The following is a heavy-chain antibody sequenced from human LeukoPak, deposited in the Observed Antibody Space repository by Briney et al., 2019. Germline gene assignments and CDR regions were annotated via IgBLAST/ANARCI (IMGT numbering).Heavy chain of an antibody. CDR2: IGTLSDT. CDR1: EFIFSKYD. D-gene: IGHD3-22*01. J-gene: IGHJ4*02. V-gene: IGHV3-13*01. Sequence: PGGSLRLSCVASEFIFSKYDPHWVRQVTGKGLEWVSAIGTLSDTSYADFVKGRFTISRENAKNSLYLQMNSLRVEDTAVYYCTRGRHNNYYDSSGFYPYWGQGILVTVSS. CDR3: TRGRHNNYYDSSGFYPY.